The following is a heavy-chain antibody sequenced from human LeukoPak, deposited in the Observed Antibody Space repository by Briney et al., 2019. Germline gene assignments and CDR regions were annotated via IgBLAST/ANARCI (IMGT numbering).Heavy chain of an antibody. D-gene: IGHD2-2*01. J-gene: IGHJ6*02. CDR1: GYTFISNS. Sequence: ASVKVSCKTSGYTFISNSITWVRQAPGQGFEWMGWISAYNGNTNYAQKLQGRVTMTTDTSTSTAYMELRSLRSDDTAVYYCASQTGPRIVVGTLDYYGMDVWGQGTTVTVSS. CDR2: ISAYNGNT. V-gene: IGHV1-18*01. CDR3: ASQTGPRIVVGTLDYYGMDV.